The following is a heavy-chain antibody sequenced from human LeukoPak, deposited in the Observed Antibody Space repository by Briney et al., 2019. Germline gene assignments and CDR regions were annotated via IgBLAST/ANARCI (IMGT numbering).Heavy chain of an antibody. D-gene: IGHD5-18*01. CDR3: AKASNTAMAPNWFDP. Sequence: GGSLRLSCAASGFTFSSYGMHWVRQAPGKGLEWVAFIRYDGSNKYYADSVKGRFTISRDNSKNTLYLQMNSLRAEDTAVYYCAKASNTAMAPNWFDPWGQGTLVTVSS. CDR2: IRYDGSNK. CDR1: GFTFSSYG. J-gene: IGHJ5*02. V-gene: IGHV3-30*02.